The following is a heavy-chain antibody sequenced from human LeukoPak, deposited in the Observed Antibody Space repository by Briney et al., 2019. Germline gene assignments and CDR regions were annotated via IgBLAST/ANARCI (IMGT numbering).Heavy chain of an antibody. D-gene: IGHD5-18*01. J-gene: IGHJ4*02. V-gene: IGHV3-30*02. CDR3: AKDMRAGGTAMVTGFDY. Sequence: GGSLRLSCVASGFTFSRYGMHWVRQAPGKGLEWVAFVRYDGNNKYYVDSVKGRFTISRDNSKNTLYLQMNSLRAEDTAVYYCAKDMRAGGTAMVTGFDYWGQGTLVTVSS. CDR2: VRYDGNNK. CDR1: GFTFSRYG.